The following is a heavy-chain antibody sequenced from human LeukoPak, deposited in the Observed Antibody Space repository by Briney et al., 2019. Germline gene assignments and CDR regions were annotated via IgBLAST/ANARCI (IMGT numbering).Heavy chain of an antibody. CDR2: INPNSGGT. J-gene: IGHJ6*03. D-gene: IGHD2-15*01. CDR3: ARQLVVVAATHLNEYYYYYMDV. CDR1: GYTFTGYY. V-gene: IGHV1-2*02. Sequence: ASVKVSCKASGYTFTGYYMHWVRQAPGQGLEWMGWINPNSGGTNYAQKFQGRVTMTRDTSISTAYMELSSLRSEDTAVYYCARQLVVVAATHLNEYYYYYMDVWGKGTTVTVSS.